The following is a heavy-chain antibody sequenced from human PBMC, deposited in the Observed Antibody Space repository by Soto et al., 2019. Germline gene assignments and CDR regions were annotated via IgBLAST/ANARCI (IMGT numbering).Heavy chain of an antibody. Sequence: QEQLVESGGGVVQPGRSLKLSCAASGFIFSNYGMHWVRQPPGKGLEWVAVIWSDGSDERYADSVAGRFSISRDNSKNTLYLHMNSLRVEDTALCYCARVGCSGGTCYNWFDPWGQGTLVTVSS. CDR3: ARVGCSGGTCYNWFDP. CDR1: GFIFSNYG. V-gene: IGHV3-33*01. J-gene: IGHJ5*02. CDR2: IWSDGSDE. D-gene: IGHD2-15*01.